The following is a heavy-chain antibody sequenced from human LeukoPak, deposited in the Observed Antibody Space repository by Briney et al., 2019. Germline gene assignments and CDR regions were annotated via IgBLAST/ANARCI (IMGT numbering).Heavy chain of an antibody. CDR3: ARGRWLQLGDAFDV. CDR2: IIPIFGTA. D-gene: IGHD5-24*01. Sequence: SVKVSCKASGGTFSSYAISWVRQAPGQGLEWMGGIIPIFGTANYAQKFQGRVTITTDESTSTAYMELSSLRSEDTAVYYCARGRWLQLGDAFDVWGQGTMVTVSS. CDR1: GGTFSSYA. V-gene: IGHV1-69*05. J-gene: IGHJ3*01.